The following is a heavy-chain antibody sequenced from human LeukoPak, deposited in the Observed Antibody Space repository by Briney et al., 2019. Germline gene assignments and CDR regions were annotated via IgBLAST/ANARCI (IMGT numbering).Heavy chain of an antibody. J-gene: IGHJ6*03. CDR3: ARDQSYDFWSGYYHYYYYYYMDV. CDR2: IWYDGSNK. CDR1: GFTFSSYG. Sequence: PGRSLRLSCAASGFTFSSYGMHWVRQAPGKGLEWVAVIWYDGSNKYYADSVKGRFTISRDNAKNSLYLQMNSLRAEDTAVYYCARDQSYDFWSGYYHYYYYYYMDVWGKGTTVTVSS. D-gene: IGHD3-3*01. V-gene: IGHV3-33*01.